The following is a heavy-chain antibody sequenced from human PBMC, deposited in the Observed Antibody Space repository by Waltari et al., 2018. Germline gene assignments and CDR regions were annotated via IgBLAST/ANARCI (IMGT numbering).Heavy chain of an antibody. Sequence: QVQLVQSGAEVKKPGASVKVSCKASGYTFTSYAMHWVRQAPGQRLEWMGWINAGNGNTKYSQKFQGRVTITRDTSASTAYMELSSLRSEDTAVYYCARAPCTGGVCYRFDPWGQGTLVTVSS. CDR3: ARAPCTGGVCYRFDP. J-gene: IGHJ5*02. D-gene: IGHD2-8*02. CDR1: GYTFTSYA. CDR2: INAGNGNT. V-gene: IGHV1-3*01.